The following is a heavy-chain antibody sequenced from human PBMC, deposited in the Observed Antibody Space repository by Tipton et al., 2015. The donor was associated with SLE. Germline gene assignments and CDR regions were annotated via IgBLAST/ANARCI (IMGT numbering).Heavy chain of an antibody. D-gene: IGHD3-3*01. J-gene: IGHJ4*02. CDR3: ARGKDFWSGYYMDY. CDR2: INYSGTT. Sequence: LRLSCTVSGDSIRSSSFYWGWIRQPPGKGLEWIGSINYSGTTYYNSSLKSRVTISVDTSKNQFSLKLNSVTAADTAFYYCARGKDFWSGYYMDYWGQGTLVTVSS. V-gene: IGHV4-39*07. CDR1: GDSIRSSSFY.